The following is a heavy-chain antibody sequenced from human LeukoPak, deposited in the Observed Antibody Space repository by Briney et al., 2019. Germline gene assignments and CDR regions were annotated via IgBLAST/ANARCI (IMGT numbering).Heavy chain of an antibody. CDR1: GFTFSSYA. Sequence: GGSLRLSCAASGFTFSSYAMSWVRQAPGKGLEWVSAISGSGGSTYYADSVKGRFTISRDNSKNTLYLQMNSLRAEDTAVYYCARVRVRGVPEIDYFDYWGQGTLVTVSS. CDR3: ARVRVRGVPEIDYFDY. CDR2: ISGSGGST. V-gene: IGHV3-23*01. J-gene: IGHJ4*02. D-gene: IGHD3-10*01.